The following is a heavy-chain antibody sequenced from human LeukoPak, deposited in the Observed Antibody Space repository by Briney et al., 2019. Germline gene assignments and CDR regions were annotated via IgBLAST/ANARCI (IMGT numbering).Heavy chain of an antibody. CDR2: INPNSGGT. CDR3: ARDSTEARDYYDFWSGSLDY. V-gene: IGHV1-2*02. Sequence: ASVKVSCKASGYTFTGYYMHWVRQAPGQGPEWMGWINPNSGGTNYAQKFQGRVTMTRDTSISTAYVELSRLRSDDTAVYYCARDSTEARDYYDFWSGSLDYWGQGTLVTVSS. D-gene: IGHD3-3*01. CDR1: GYTFTGYY. J-gene: IGHJ4*02.